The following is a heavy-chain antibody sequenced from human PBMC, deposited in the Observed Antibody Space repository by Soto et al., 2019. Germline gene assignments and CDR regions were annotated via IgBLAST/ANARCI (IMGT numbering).Heavy chain of an antibody. D-gene: IGHD4-4*01. CDR2: IWYDGSNK. CDR1: GFSFRSYG. Sequence: GGSMRLSCAVSGFSFRSYGMHWVRQAPGKGLEWVAVIWYDGSNKYYADSVKGRFTISRDNSKNTLYLQMNSLRAEDTAVYYCARDPLLLQYNYYYGMDVWGQGTTVTVSS. J-gene: IGHJ6*02. CDR3: ARDPLLLQYNYYYGMDV. V-gene: IGHV3-33*01.